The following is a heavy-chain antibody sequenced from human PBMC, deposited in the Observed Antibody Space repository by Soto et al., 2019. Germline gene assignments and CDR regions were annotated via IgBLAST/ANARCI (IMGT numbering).Heavy chain of an antibody. V-gene: IGHV3-48*03. Sequence: GGSLRLSCAASGFTFSSYEMNWVRQAPGKGLEWVSYISSSGSNIYYADSVKGRFTISRDKAKNSLYLQMNSLRAEDAAVYYCARDLSYDFWSGYPYYMDVWGKGTTVTVSS. CDR1: GFTFSSYE. D-gene: IGHD3-3*01. CDR2: ISSSGSNI. CDR3: ARDLSYDFWSGYPYYMDV. J-gene: IGHJ6*03.